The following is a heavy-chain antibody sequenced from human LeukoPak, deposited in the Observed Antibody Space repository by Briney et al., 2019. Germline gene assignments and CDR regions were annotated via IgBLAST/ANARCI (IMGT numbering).Heavy chain of an antibody. CDR3: AREYGSGSYYRSYYYGMDV. V-gene: IGHV3-66*01. D-gene: IGHD3-10*01. Sequence: GGSLRLSCAASGFTVSSNYMSWVRQAPGKGLEWASVIYSGGSTYYADSVKGRFTISRDNSKNTLYLQMNSLRAEDTAVYYCAREYGSGSYYRSYYYGMDVWGQGTTVTVSS. CDR1: GFTVSSNY. CDR2: IYSGGST. J-gene: IGHJ6*02.